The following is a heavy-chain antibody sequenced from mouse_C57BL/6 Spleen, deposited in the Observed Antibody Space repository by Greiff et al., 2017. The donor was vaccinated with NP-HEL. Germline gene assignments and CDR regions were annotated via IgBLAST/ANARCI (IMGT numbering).Heavy chain of an antibody. Sequence: QVQLQQPGTELVKPGASVKLSCKASGYTFTSYWMHWVKQRPGQGLEWIGNINPSNGGTNYNEKFKSKATLTVDKSSSTAYMQLSSLTSEDSAVYYCARLSYSNYLYWYFDVWGTGTTVTVSS. D-gene: IGHD2-5*01. V-gene: IGHV1-53*01. CDR2: INPSNGGT. J-gene: IGHJ1*03. CDR3: ARLSYSNYLYWYFDV. CDR1: GYTFTSYW.